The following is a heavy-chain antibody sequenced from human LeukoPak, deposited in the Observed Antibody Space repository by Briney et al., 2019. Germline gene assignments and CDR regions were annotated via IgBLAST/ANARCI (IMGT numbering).Heavy chain of an antibody. D-gene: IGHD3-16*01. Sequence: HPGGSLRLSCAASGFTFSSYTMNWVRQAPGKGLEWVSYISITSSTIHYADSVKGRFTISRDNAKNSLYLQMNSLRTEDTAVYYCATERAYYFDYWGQGTLVTVSS. CDR1: GFTFSSYT. V-gene: IGHV3-48*01. J-gene: IGHJ4*02. CDR3: ATERAYYFDY. CDR2: ISITSSTI.